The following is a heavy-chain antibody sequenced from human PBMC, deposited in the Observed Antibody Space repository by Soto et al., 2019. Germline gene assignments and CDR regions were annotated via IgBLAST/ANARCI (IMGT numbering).Heavy chain of an antibody. CDR1: GFTFSSYA. V-gene: IGHV3-30-3*01. CDR2: ISYDGSNK. J-gene: IGHJ6*02. D-gene: IGHD6-6*01. Sequence: PGWSLRLSCAASGFTFSSYAMHWVRQAPGKGLEWVAFISYDGSNKYYADSVKGRFTISRDNYKNTLYLQMKSLRAEDTAVYYCARVPKYSSSSLRVPNYYYSYGMDVWGQGTKVTVSS. CDR3: ARVPKYSSSSLRVPNYYYSYGMDV.